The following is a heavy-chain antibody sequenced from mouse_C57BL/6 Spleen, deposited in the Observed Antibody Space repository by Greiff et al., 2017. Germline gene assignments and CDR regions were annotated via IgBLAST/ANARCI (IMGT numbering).Heavy chain of an antibody. CDR2: IYPGGGYT. D-gene: IGHD2-3*01. V-gene: IGHV1-63*01. CDR3: ARTPYDGFYAMDY. CDR1: GYTFTNYW. J-gene: IGHJ4*01. Sequence: QVQLQQSGAELVRPGTSVKMSCKASGYTFTNYWIGWAKQRPGHGLEWIGDIYPGGGYTNYNEKFKGKATLTADKSSSTAYMQFSSLTSEDSAIYYCARTPYDGFYAMDYWGQGTSVTVSS.